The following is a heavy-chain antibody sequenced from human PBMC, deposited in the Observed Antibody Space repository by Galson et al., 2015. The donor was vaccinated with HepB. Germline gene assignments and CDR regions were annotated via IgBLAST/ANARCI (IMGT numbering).Heavy chain of an antibody. J-gene: IGHJ4*02. D-gene: IGHD2-2*01. CDR2: TSSRSKWYY. Sequence: CAISGDSVSGNIVSWNWIRQSPSRALEWLGRTSSRSKWYYDYAVSVKSRITINPDTSENQFSLQLHSVTPEDTAVYYCAGAGYCRSTYCFFAYWGQGTLVTISS. CDR1: GDSVSGNIVS. V-gene: IGHV6-1*01. CDR3: AGAGYCRSTYCFFAY.